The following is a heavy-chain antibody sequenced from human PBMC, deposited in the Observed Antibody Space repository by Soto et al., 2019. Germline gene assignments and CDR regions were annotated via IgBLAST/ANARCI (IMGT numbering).Heavy chain of an antibody. J-gene: IGHJ6*03. Sequence: GGSLRLSCAASGFTFSSYSMNWVRQAPGKGLEWVSSISSSSSYIYYADSVKGRFTISRDNAKNSLYLQMNSLRAEDTAVYYCARDHNGYCSGGSCPEYYYYYYMDVWGKGTTVTVSS. D-gene: IGHD2-15*01. V-gene: IGHV3-21*01. CDR3: ARDHNGYCSGGSCPEYYYYYYMDV. CDR2: ISSSSSYI. CDR1: GFTFSSYS.